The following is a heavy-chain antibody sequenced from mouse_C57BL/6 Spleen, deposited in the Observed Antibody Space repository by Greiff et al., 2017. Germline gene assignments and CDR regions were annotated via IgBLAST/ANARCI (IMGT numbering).Heavy chain of an antibody. V-gene: IGHV5-4*01. Sequence: EVQRVESGGGLVKPGGSLKLSCAASGFTFSSYAMSWVRQTPEKRLEWVATISDGGSYTYYPDNVTGRFTISSDNAKNKLYLQMSHLKSEDTAMYYCTRDGEIYYYGSSYYYYAMDYWGQGTSVTVSS. J-gene: IGHJ4*01. D-gene: IGHD1-1*01. CDR3: TRDGEIYYYGSSYYYYAMDY. CDR2: ISDGGSYT. CDR1: GFTFSSYA.